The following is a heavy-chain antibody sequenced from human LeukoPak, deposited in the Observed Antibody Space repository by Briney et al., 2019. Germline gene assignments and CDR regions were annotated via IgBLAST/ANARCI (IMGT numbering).Heavy chain of an antibody. D-gene: IGHD3-22*01. CDR2: INHSGST. Sequence: SETLSLTCAVYGGSFSGYYWSWIRQPPGKGLEWIGEINHSGSTNYNPSLKSRVTISVDTSKNQFSLKLSSVTAADTAVYCCARGYYYDSSGYRYGMDVWGQGTTVTVSS. CDR3: ARGYYYDSSGYRYGMDV. V-gene: IGHV4-34*01. J-gene: IGHJ6*02. CDR1: GGSFSGYY.